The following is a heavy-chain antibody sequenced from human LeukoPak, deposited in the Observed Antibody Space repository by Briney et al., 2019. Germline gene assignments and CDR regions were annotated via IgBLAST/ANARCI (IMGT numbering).Heavy chain of an antibody. CDR3: ARDGLYYYDSSSIDY. V-gene: IGHV3-11*04. D-gene: IGHD3-22*01. CDR1: GFTFSDYY. J-gene: IGHJ4*02. CDR2: ISSSGSTI. Sequence: GGSLRLSCAASGFTFSDYYMSWIRQAPGKGLEWVSYISSSGSTIYYADSVKGRSTISRDNAKNSLYLQMNSLRAEDTAVYYCARDGLYYYDSSSIDYWGQGTLVTVSS.